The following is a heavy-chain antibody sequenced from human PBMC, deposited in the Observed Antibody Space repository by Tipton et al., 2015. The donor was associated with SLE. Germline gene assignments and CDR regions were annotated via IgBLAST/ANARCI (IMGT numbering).Heavy chain of an antibody. D-gene: IGHD5-18*01. CDR1: GFIVSSKY. CDR2: PYSGGTT. J-gene: IGHJ3*02. CDR3: AAGEYSYGYAFNI. Sequence: QLVQSGGGLVQPGGSLRLSCAASGFIVSSKYMSWVRQAPGKGLEWVSMPYSGGTTYYADSVRGRFTISRHNSKNSLYLQMNSLRSEDTAVYYCAAGEYSYGYAFNIWGQGTMVTVSS. V-gene: IGHV3-53*04.